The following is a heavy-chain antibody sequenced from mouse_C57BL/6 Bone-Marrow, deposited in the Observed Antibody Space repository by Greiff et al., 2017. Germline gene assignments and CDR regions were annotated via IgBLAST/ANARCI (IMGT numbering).Heavy chain of an antibody. Sequence: VQLQQSGPELVKPGASVKMSCKASGYTFTDYNMHWVKQSHGKSLEWIGYINPNNGGTIYNQKFKGKATLTVNKSSSTAYMELRSLTSEDSAVYYCANDLLWLRRYYYAMDYWGQGTSVTVSS. CDR3: ANDLLWLRRYYYAMDY. CDR1: GYTFTDYN. D-gene: IGHD2-2*01. V-gene: IGHV1-22*01. CDR2: INPNNGGT. J-gene: IGHJ4*01.